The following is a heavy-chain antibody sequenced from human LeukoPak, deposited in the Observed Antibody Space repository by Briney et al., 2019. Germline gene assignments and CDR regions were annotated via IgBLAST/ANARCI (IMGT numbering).Heavy chain of an antibody. D-gene: IGHD6-13*01. CDR1: GGSISSSSYY. CDR3: ASRGYSSDY. V-gene: IGHV4-39*01. Sequence: PSETLSLTCTVSGGSISSSSYYWGWIRQPPGKGLEWIGSIYYSGSTYYNPSLKSRVTISVDTSKNQFSLKLSSVTAADTAVYYCASRGYSSDYWGQGTLVTVSS. CDR2: IYYSGST. J-gene: IGHJ4*02.